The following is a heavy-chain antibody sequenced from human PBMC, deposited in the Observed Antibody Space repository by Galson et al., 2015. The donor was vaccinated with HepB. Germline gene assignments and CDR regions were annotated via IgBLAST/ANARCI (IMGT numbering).Heavy chain of an antibody. V-gene: IGHV1-2*02. CDR2: INPNSGGT. J-gene: IGHJ4*02. D-gene: IGHD4-11*01. CDR3: ARDLMTTGTKSDY. Sequence: SVKVSCKASGYTFTGYYMNWVRQAPGQGLEWMGWINPNSGGTNFAQKLQGRVTMTRDTSISTAYMELSSLRSDDTAVYYCARDLMTTGTKSDYWGQGTLVTVSS. CDR1: GYTFTGYY.